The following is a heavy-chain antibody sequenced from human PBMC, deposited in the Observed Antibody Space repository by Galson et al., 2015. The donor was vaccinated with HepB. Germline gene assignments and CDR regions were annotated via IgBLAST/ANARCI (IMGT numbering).Heavy chain of an antibody. V-gene: IGHV3-33*01. Sequence: SLRLSCAASGFTFSSYGMHWVRQAPGKGLEWVAVIWYDGSNKYYADSVKGRFTISRDNSKNTLYLQMNSLRAADTAVYYCARGKHSGVVVIAIRHYYYMDVWGKGTTVTVSS. CDR2: IWYDGSNK. D-gene: IGHD2-21*01. CDR1: GFTFSSYG. CDR3: ARGKHSGVVVIAIRHYYYMDV. J-gene: IGHJ6*03.